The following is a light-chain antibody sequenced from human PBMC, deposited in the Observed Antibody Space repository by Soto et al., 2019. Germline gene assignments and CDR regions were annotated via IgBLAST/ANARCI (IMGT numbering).Light chain of an antibody. CDR2: DAS. Sequence: ETMITQSPDTLSVSLGERATLSCRALQSLRSSLAWYQQKPGQAPRLLIYDASTRATGIPARFSGSGSGTDFTLTISGLQSEDFAVYYCQQRRSWPPTITFGQGTRLEIK. CDR3: QQRRSWPPTIT. J-gene: IGKJ5*01. CDR1: QSLRSS. V-gene: IGKV3-15*01.